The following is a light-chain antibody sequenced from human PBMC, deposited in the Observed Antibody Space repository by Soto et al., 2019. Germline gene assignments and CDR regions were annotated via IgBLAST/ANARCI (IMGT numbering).Light chain of an antibody. CDR1: QSISSW. J-gene: IGKJ1*01. Sequence: DIQMTQSPSTLSASAGDRVTITCRASQSISSWLAWYQQKPGKAPTLLIYKASSLESGVPSRFSGSGSWTDFTLTISSLQPDDFEAYYCQQYNSSPTVGQGTKVESK. V-gene: IGKV1-5*03. CDR3: QQYNSSPT. CDR2: KAS.